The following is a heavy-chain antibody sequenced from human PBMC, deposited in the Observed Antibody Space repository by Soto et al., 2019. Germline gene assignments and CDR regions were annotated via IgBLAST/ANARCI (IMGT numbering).Heavy chain of an antibody. V-gene: IGHV1-8*01. CDR1: GYTFTSYD. CDR2: MNPNSGNT. J-gene: IGHJ5*02. CDR3: ARGHVPMVYAIVIHTWFDP. Sequence: ASVKVSCKASGYTFTSYDINWVRQATGQGLEWMGWMNPNSGNTGYAQKFQGRVTMTRNTSISTAYMELSSLRSEDTAVYYCARGHVPMVYAIVIHTWFDPWGQGTLVTVSS. D-gene: IGHD2-8*01.